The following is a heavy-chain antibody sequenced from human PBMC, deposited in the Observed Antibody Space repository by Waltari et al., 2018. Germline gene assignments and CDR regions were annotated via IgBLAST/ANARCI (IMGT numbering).Heavy chain of an antibody. CDR2: IRSKAYGGTQ. CDR3: SRVPRLPGLGNRYYYFDD. J-gene: IGHJ4*02. CDR1: GFTFGDQA. V-gene: IGHV3-49*04. Sequence: EVQLMESGGGSVQAGRSLRLSCTTFGFTFGDQAVSWVRQAPGKRLEWVGLIRSKAYGGTQEYAASVKGRFTISRDDSKNIAYLQMDSLKIEDTAVYYCSRVPRLPGLGNRYYYFDDWGQGTLVTVSS. D-gene: IGHD3-10*01.